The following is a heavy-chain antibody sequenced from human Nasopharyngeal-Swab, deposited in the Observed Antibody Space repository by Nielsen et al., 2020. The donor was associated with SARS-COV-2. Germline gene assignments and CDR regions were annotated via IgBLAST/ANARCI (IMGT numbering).Heavy chain of an antibody. Sequence: GESLKISCSASEFTLSSYPVHWVRQAPGKGLEVVSAISVYGDNTYYSDSVKGRFTVSRDNSKNRVSLQMSSLRDEDTAVYYCVKGRMLFGSDNFGTSWFDPWGQGTLVTVSS. V-gene: IGHV3-64D*06. D-gene: IGHD3-16*01. J-gene: IGHJ5*02. CDR2: ISVYGDNT. CDR3: VKGRMLFGSDNFGTSWFDP. CDR1: EFTLSSYP.